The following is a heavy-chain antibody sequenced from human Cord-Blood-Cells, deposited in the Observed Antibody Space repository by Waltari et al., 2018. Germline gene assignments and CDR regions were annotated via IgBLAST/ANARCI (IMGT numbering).Heavy chain of an antibody. CDR1: GGTFSSYA. D-gene: IGHD5-18*01. Sequence: QVQLVQSGAEVKKPGSSVKVSCKASGGTFSSYAISWVRQAPGQGLEWMGGISPIFGTANDAQKFQGRVTITADESTSTAYMELSSLRSEDTAVYYCARAKSDTAMGGYYYYMDVWGKGTTVTVSS. J-gene: IGHJ6*03. CDR2: ISPIFGTA. V-gene: IGHV1-69*01. CDR3: ARAKSDTAMGGYYYYMDV.